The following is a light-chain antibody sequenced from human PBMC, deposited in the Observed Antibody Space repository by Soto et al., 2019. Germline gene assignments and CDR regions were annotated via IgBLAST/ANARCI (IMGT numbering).Light chain of an antibody. CDR1: SSDVGSYNL. CDR2: EGS. V-gene: IGLV2-23*01. J-gene: IGLJ2*01. Sequence: QSALTQPASVSGSPGQSITISCTGTSSDVGSYNLVSWYQQHPGKAPKLMIYEGSKRPSGVSNRFSRSKSGNTPPLTISGLQAEDGGDYYCCSYAGSRTFVVFGGGTKLTVL. CDR3: CSYAGSRTFVV.